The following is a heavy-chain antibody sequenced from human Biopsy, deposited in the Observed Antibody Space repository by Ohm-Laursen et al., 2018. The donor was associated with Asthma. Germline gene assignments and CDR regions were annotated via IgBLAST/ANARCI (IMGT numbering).Heavy chain of an antibody. J-gene: IGHJ4*02. CDR2: ISYTGSA. D-gene: IGHD7-27*01. CDR1: GGSMSSSSYY. CDR3: ARHWDWGSFFDY. V-gene: IGHV4-39*01. Sequence: SETLSLTCTVSGGSMSSSSYYWGWIRQPPGKGLGWMGSISYTGSAYHNPSLKSRVTMSVDTSKNHFSLKLSSVTAADTAVYYCARHWDWGSFFDYWGQGTPVTVSS.